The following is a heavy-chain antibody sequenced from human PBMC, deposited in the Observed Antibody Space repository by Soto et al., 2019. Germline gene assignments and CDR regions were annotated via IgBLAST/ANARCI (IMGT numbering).Heavy chain of an antibody. J-gene: IGHJ4*02. CDR1: SASIITEQR. CDR3: ARSFGWYAIDH. CDR2: IHHSGST. D-gene: IGHD6-19*01. V-gene: IGHV4-4*02. Sequence: QMQLQESGPGLVKPSETLSLTCAVSSASIITEQRWTWVRQPPGKGLEWIGEIHHSGSTNNNPSRRGRGTRSVDRSRDQLSLNLDSVTAADTALYYCARSFGWYAIDHWGQGTLVIVSS.